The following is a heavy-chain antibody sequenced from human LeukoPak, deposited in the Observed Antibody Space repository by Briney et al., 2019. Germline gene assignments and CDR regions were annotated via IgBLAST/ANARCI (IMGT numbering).Heavy chain of an antibody. J-gene: IGHJ3*02. Sequence: PGGSLRLSCAASGFTFSSYGMHWVRQAPGKGLEWVSSISSSSSTIYYADSVKGRFTISRDNAKNSLYLQMNSLRAEDTAVYYCARLKGPIDIWGQGTMVTVSS. V-gene: IGHV3-48*04. CDR2: ISSSSSTI. CDR1: GFTFSSYG. CDR3: ARLKGPIDI.